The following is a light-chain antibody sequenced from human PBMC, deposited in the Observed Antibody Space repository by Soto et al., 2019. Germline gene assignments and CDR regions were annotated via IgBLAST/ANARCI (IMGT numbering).Light chain of an antibody. Sequence: QAVVTQEPSFSVSPGRTVTLTCGLSSGSVSTSYYPSWYQQTPGQAPRTLIYSTNTRSSGVPDRFSGSIIGNKAALTITGGQADDESDNYCVLYMGSGISVFGGGTKLTVL. CDR2: STN. V-gene: IGLV8-61*01. CDR3: VLYMGSGISV. J-gene: IGLJ3*02. CDR1: SGSVSTSYY.